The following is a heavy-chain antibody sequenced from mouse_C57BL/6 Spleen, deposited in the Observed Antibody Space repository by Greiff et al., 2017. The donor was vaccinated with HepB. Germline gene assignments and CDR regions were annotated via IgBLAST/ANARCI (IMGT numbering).Heavy chain of an antibody. CDR1: DFTFMASA. CDR2: ITPYSDAT. D-gene: IGHD4-1*01. CDR3: ASGTRYFDV. J-gene: IGHJ1*03. Sequence: LQQSGAELVRPGASVKLSCKASDFTFMASAMHWVKQRPGHGLEWIGSITPYSDATEYNENFKGKATVTADTSSSTAYMELSRLTSEDSAVYYCASGTRYFDVWGTGTTVTVSS. V-gene: IGHV1-49*01.